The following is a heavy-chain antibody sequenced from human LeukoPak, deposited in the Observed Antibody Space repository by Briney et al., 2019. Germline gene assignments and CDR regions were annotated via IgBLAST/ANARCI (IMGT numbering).Heavy chain of an antibody. CDR1: GFGFSGFG. V-gene: IGHV3-30*18. J-gene: IGHJ5*02. D-gene: IGHD6-13*01. CDR3: TKYSYGSTFLQGGWFDP. Sequence: GGSLRLSCTTSGFGFSGFGMHWVRQAPGKGLEWVALISHDGSHKSYKDSVKGRFTISRDNSQNTLYLQMNSLRSDDTAVYYCTKYSYGSTFLQGGWFDPWGQGTLVTVSS. CDR2: ISHDGSHK.